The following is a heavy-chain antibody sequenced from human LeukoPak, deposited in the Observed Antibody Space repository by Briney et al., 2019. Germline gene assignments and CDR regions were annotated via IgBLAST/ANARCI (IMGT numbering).Heavy chain of an antibody. CDR3: AKVPLAAAAPGWFEP. J-gene: IGHJ5*02. Sequence: PGGSLRLSCAASGFTFSSYAMGWVRRAPGKGLEWVSAISGSGGSTYYADSVKGRFTISRDNSKNTLYLQMNSLRAEDTAVYYCAKVPLAAAAPGWFEPWGQGTLVTVSS. CDR1: GFTFSSYA. D-gene: IGHD6-13*01. V-gene: IGHV3-23*01. CDR2: ISGSGGST.